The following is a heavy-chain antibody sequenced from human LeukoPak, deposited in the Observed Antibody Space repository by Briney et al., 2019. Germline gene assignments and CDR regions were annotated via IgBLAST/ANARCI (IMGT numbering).Heavy chain of an antibody. J-gene: IGHJ4*02. CDR1: GGSISSSSYY. Sequence: SETLSLTCTVSGGSISSSSYYWGWIRQPPGKGLEWIGSIYYSGSTYYNPSLKSRVTISVDTSKNQFSLKLSSVTAADTAVYYCARGLYDYVWGSYRTGFDYWGQGTLVTVSS. V-gene: IGHV4-39*07. CDR3: ARGLYDYVWGSYRTGFDY. D-gene: IGHD3-16*02. CDR2: IYYSGST.